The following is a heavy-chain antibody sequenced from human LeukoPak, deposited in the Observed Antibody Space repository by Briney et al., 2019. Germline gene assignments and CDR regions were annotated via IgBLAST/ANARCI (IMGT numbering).Heavy chain of an antibody. D-gene: IGHD5-24*01. CDR3: ARDLMASEDNNFDY. CDR1: GCTFTSHY. J-gene: IGHJ4*02. Sequence: ASVKVSCRASGCTFTSHYMHWVRQAPGQGLEWMGLVNPSDGTTGYAQKIQDRVTMTRDTSTSTVYMELSSLRSEDTAVYYCARDLMASEDNNFDYWGQGTLVTVSP. CDR2: VNPSDGTT. V-gene: IGHV1-46*01.